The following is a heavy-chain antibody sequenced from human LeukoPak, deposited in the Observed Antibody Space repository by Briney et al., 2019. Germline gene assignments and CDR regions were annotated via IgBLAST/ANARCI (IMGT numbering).Heavy chain of an antibody. J-gene: IGHJ6*02. V-gene: IGHV3-11*01. CDR3: ARDSRGYCSDGSCYSSYYYGMDV. Sequence: PGGSLRLSCAASGFAFSDYYMSWIRQAPGKGLEWVSYISSSGSTIYYADSVKGRFTISRDNAKNSLYLQMNSLRAEDTAVYYCARDSRGYCSDGSCYSSYYYGMDVWGQGTTVTVSS. CDR2: ISSSGSTI. D-gene: IGHD2-15*01. CDR1: GFAFSDYY.